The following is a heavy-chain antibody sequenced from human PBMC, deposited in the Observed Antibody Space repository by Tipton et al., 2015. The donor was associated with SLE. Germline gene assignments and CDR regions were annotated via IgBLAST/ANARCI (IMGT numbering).Heavy chain of an antibody. D-gene: IGHD6-19*01. CDR1: GYTFTGYY. CDR3: ARVRGWYCDY. J-gene: IGHJ4*02. V-gene: IGHV1-2*06. CDR2: INPNSGDT. Sequence: QSGPEVKKPGASVKVSCKASGYTFTGYYMHWVRQAPGQGLEWMGRINPNSGDTNYAQKLQGRVTMTTDTSTSTAYMELRSLRSDDTAVYYCARVRGWYCDYWGQGTLVTVSS.